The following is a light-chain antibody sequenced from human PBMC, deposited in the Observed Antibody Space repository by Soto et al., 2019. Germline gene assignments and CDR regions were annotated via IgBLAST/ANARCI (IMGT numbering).Light chain of an antibody. CDR1: QPISSW. J-gene: IGKJ1*01. Sequence: DIQMTQSPSTLSASVGDRVTITCRASQPISSWLAWYQQKAGKAPKLLIYATSNLETGVPSRFSGSGSGTDFTLTISSLQPDDFATYYCQQYNSYPRTFGQGTKVEIK. CDR3: QQYNSYPRT. CDR2: ATS. V-gene: IGKV1-5*01.